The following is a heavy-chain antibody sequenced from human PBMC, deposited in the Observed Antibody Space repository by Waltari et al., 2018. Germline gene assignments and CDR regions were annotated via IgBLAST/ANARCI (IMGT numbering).Heavy chain of an antibody. D-gene: IGHD3-22*01. CDR3: ASFYDSSGYYDAFDI. V-gene: IGHV4-4*07. Sequence: QVQLQESGPGLVKPSETLSLTCTVSGGSISSYYWSWIRQPAGKGLEWLGRIYTSGSTNYNTSLKSLVTMSVDTSKNQFSLKLSSVTAADTAVYYCASFYDSSGYYDAFDIWGQGTMVTVSS. J-gene: IGHJ3*02. CDR2: IYTSGST. CDR1: GGSISSYY.